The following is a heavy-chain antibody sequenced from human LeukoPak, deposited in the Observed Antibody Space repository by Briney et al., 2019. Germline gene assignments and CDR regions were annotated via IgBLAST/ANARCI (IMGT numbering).Heavy chain of an antibody. CDR2: ISSSSSYI. J-gene: IGHJ4*02. CDR1: GFTFSTYA. V-gene: IGHV3-21*01. CDR3: ARDHSIIRVAAPADY. Sequence: GGSLRLSCAASGFTFSTYAVNWVRQAPGKGLEWVSSISSSSSYIYYADSVKGRFTISRDNAKNSLYLQMNSLRAEDTAVYYCARDHSIIRVAAPADYWGQGTLVTVSS. D-gene: IGHD6-19*01.